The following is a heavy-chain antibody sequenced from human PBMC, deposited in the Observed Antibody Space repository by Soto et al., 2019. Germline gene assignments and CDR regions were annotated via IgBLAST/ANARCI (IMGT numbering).Heavy chain of an antibody. V-gene: IGHV4-30-2*01. CDR2: IYHSGST. Sequence: QLQLQESGSGLVKPSQTLSLTCAVSGGSISSGGYSWSWIRQPPGKGLEWIGYIYHSGSTYYNPSLKSRVTISVDRSKNQFSLKLSSVTAADTAVYYCASRLWFGELLTDYWGQGTLVTVSS. CDR1: GGSISSGGYS. D-gene: IGHD3-10*01. CDR3: ASRLWFGELLTDY. J-gene: IGHJ4*02.